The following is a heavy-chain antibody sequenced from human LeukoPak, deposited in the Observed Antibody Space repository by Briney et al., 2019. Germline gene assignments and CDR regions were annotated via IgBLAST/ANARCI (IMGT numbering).Heavy chain of an antibody. J-gene: IGHJ4*02. D-gene: IGHD6-13*01. CDR1: GGTFSSYA. V-gene: IGHV1-69*05. Sequence: ASVKVSCKASGGTFSSYAISWVRQAPGQGLEWMGGIIPIFGTANYAQKFQGRVTITTDESTSTAYMELSSLRSEDTAVYYCARNSLDSSSWYPPDYWGQGTLVTVSS. CDR2: IIPIFGTA. CDR3: ARNSLDSSSWYPPDY.